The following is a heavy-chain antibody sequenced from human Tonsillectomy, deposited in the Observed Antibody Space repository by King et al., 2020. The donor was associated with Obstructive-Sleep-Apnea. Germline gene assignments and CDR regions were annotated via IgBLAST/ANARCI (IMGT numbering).Heavy chain of an antibody. V-gene: IGHV4-39*07. CDR3: ARGLGRPAAPGPLGDY. Sequence: QLQLQESGPGLVKPSETLSLTCPVSGGSISSSSYYWGWIRQPPGKGLEWIGSIYYSGSTYYNPSLKSRVTISVDTSKNQFSLKLSSVTAADTAVYYCARGLGRPAAPGPLGDYWGQGTLVTVSS. CDR2: IYYSGST. CDR1: GGSISSSSYY. D-gene: IGHD2-2*01. J-gene: IGHJ4*02.